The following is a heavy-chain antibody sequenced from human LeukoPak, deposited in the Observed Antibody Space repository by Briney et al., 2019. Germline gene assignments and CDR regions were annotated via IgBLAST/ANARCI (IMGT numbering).Heavy chain of an antibody. J-gene: IGHJ4*02. CDR2: ISGSGGST. CDR3: AKSPSSWYYFDY. V-gene: IGHV3-23*01. D-gene: IGHD6-13*01. CDR1: GFTFSSYA. Sequence: PGGSLRLSCAASGFTFSSYAMSWVRQAPGKGLEWVSAISGSGGSTYYADSVKGRFTISRDNSKNTLYLQMNSLSAEDTAVYYCAKSPSSWYYFDYWGQGTLVTVSS.